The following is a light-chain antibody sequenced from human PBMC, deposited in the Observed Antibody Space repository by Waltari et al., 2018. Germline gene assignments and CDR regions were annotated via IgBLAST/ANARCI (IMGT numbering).Light chain of an antibody. J-gene: IGLJ3*02. Sequence: QLVLTQSPSASASLGASVKLTCTLSSGHSNYAIAWHQQQPEKGPRYLMKLNSDGTHNKGDGIPDRFSGSSSGAERYLTSASLQSEDEADYYCQTWCTGIRVFGGGTKLTVL. CDR2: LNSDGTH. CDR1: SGHSNYA. V-gene: IGLV4-69*01. CDR3: QTWCTGIRV.